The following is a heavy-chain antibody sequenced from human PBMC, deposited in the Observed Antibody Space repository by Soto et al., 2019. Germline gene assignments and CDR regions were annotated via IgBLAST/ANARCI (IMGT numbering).Heavy chain of an antibody. CDR1: GYTFTSRA. Sequence: QVQLVQSGAEVKKPGASEKISCKASGYTFTSRAVHWVRQAPGQRLEWMGWINVGNGNTKISQKFQGRVTITRDTSASTVYMELSSLRSEDTAVYYCARDVDTKNDYYFDYWGQGTLVTVSS. D-gene: IGHD1-1*01. CDR2: INVGNGNT. CDR3: ARDVDTKNDYYFDY. J-gene: IGHJ4*02. V-gene: IGHV1-3*01.